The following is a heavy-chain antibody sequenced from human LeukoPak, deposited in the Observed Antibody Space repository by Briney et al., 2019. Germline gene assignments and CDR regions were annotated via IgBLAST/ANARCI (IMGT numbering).Heavy chain of an antibody. Sequence: ASVKVSCKASGYTFTGYYMHWVRQAPGQGLEWMGWINPNSGGTNYAQKFQGRVTMTRDTSISTAYMELSRLRSDDTAVYYCATSGYCSSTSCLGAFDIWGQGTMVTVSS. D-gene: IGHD2-2*03. V-gene: IGHV1-2*02. CDR2: INPNSGGT. CDR3: ATSGYCSSTSCLGAFDI. J-gene: IGHJ3*02. CDR1: GYTFTGYY.